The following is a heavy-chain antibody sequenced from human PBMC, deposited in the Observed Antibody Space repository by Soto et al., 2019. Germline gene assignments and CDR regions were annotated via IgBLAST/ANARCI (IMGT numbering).Heavy chain of an antibody. Sequence: GGSLRLSCAASGFTFSSYSMNWVRQAPGKGLEWVSSISSSSSYIYYADSVKGRFTISRDNAKNSLYLQMNSLRAEDTAVYYCARDSALLWFGRKPGGFYYYYGMDVWGQGTTVTVSS. CDR2: ISSSSSYI. CDR3: ARDSALLWFGRKPGGFYYYYGMDV. J-gene: IGHJ6*02. D-gene: IGHD3-10*01. CDR1: GFTFSSYS. V-gene: IGHV3-21*01.